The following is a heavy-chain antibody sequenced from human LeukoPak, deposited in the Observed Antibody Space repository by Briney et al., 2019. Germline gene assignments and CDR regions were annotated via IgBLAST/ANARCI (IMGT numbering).Heavy chain of an antibody. V-gene: IGHV3-13*01. CDR1: GFTFSSYD. Sequence: GGSLRLSRAASGFTFSSYDIHWVRQATGKCLEWVSGIGTAGEIYYPGSVQGRFTISRENAKTSLYLQMNSLRAGDTAVYYCARVVHGYGHSSKNYYHYYYIDVWGKGTTVTVSS. CDR2: IGTAGEI. D-gene: IGHD5-18*01. CDR3: ARVVHGYGHSSKNYYHYYYIDV. J-gene: IGHJ6*03.